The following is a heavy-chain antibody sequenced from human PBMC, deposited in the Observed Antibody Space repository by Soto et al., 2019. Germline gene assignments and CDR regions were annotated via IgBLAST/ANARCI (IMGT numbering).Heavy chain of an antibody. Sequence: QVQLVQSGAAVKKPGSSVTVSCKAYGGTFSSYTISWVRQAPGQGLEWMAGISPIFGTPIYAQKFQDSVTSSADGAALTAYMEMNRLTSADTAVYYCARVVVGSRLSLDYWGQGTLVTISS. CDR2: ISPIFGTP. D-gene: IGHD1-26*01. J-gene: IGHJ4*02. CDR1: GGTFSSYT. V-gene: IGHV1-69*01. CDR3: ARVVVGSRLSLDY.